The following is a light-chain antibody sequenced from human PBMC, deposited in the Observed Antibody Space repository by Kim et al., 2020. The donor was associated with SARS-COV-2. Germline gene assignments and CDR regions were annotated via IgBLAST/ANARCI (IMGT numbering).Light chain of an antibody. V-gene: IGLV3-1*01. CDR1: RLGNKY. CDR2: QDE. J-gene: IGLJ1*01. Sequence: PGQTASITCSGDRLGNKYVCWYQKKPGQSPVVVMYQDERRPSGIPERFSGSKSGTSASLAITGLQAEDEADYYCQSYDISLSGFHVFGTGTKVTVL. CDR3: QSYDISLSGFHV.